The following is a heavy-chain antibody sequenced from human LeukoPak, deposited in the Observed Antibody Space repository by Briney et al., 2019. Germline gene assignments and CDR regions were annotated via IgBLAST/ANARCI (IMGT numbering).Heavy chain of an antibody. J-gene: IGHJ4*02. V-gene: IGHV3-23*01. Sequence: PGGSLRLSCAASGFTFSSFAMSWVRQAPGKGLEWVSAISGSAGMTFYADSVKGRFTISRDNSKNTLYLQMKSLRVDDTAIYYCVKEGGEAAMGYFDNWGQGTLVTVSS. CDR1: GFTFSSFA. CDR2: ISGSAGMT. D-gene: IGHD3-16*01. CDR3: VKEGGEAAMGYFDN.